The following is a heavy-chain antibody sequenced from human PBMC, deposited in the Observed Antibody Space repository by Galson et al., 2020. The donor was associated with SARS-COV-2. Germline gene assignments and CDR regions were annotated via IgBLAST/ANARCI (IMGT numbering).Heavy chain of an antibody. CDR1: GDSISRYY. CDR3: ARYGQQLVQGTYYYYYAMDV. D-gene: IGHD6-13*01. Sequence: SEILSLTCTVSGDSISRYYWSWIRQPPGKGLEWIGYIYYSGSTKYSPSLRSRVSMSVDTSKNQFSLKLTSMTAADTALYYCARYGQQLVQGTYYYYYAMDVWGQGTTVTVSS. V-gene: IGHV4-59*13. CDR2: IYYSGST. J-gene: IGHJ6*02.